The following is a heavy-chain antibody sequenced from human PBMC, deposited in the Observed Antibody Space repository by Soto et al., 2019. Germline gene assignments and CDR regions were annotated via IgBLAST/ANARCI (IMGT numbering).Heavy chain of an antibody. V-gene: IGHV1-69*12. D-gene: IGHD3-22*01. Sequence: VQLVQSGAEVKQPGSSVKVSCKASGGTFDNYAITWVRQAPGQGLEWMAGIIPMLDSANYAEKFQDRVTITADESTSTVYMEVSSLRSEDTAVYYCARTYHYDSLGKTYFYYGMDVWGQGTTVTVSS. J-gene: IGHJ6*02. CDR3: ARTYHYDSLGKTYFYYGMDV. CDR2: IIPMLDSA. CDR1: GGTFDNYA.